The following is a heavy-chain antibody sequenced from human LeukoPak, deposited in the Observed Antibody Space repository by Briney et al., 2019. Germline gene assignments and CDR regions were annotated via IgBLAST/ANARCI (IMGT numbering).Heavy chain of an antibody. CDR2: LFYTGNT. Sequence: SETLSLTCTVSGGSINTGDYYWTWIRQPPGKGLEWIGSLFYTGNTYYNPSLKTRVTISIDTSKNQFSLKLSSVTAADTAVYFCARENIVSTRDFDYWGQGTLVTVSS. CDR1: GGSINTGDYY. V-gene: IGHV4-39*07. D-gene: IGHD5/OR15-5a*01. CDR3: ARENIVSTRDFDY. J-gene: IGHJ4*02.